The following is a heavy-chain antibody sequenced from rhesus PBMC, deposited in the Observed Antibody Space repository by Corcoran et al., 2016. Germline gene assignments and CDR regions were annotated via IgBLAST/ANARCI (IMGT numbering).Heavy chain of an antibody. CDR3: AKSNWIDGVQFDY. J-gene: IGHJ4*01. D-gene: IGHD1-7*02. CDR2: ISYNGGIT. CDR1: GFTFSRSG. V-gene: IGHV3S5*01. Sequence: EVQLVETGGGLVQPGGSLRLSCSASGFTFSRSGMSLVRQAPGKGLEWVSGISYNGGITYYADSVKGRFTISRDNSKNTLSLQMNSLRAEDTAVYYCAKSNWIDGVQFDYWGQGVLVTVSS.